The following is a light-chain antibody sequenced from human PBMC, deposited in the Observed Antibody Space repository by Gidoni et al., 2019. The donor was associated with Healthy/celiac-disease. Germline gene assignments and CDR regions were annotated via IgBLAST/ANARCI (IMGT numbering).Light chain of an antibody. J-gene: IGKJ3*01. CDR2: GAS. CDR1: QSVSSSY. Sequence: EIVLTQSPSTLSLSPGERATLSCRASQSVSSSYLAWYQQKPGQAPRLLIYGASSRATGITDRVSGSGSGTDFTLTISRLEPEDFAVYYCQQYGSSPLFTFGPGTKVDIK. CDR3: QQYGSSPLFT. V-gene: IGKV3-20*01.